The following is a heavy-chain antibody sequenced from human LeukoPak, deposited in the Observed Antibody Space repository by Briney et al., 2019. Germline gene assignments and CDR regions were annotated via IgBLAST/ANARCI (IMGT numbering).Heavy chain of an antibody. V-gene: IGHV4-61*02. CDR3: ASTSSMVLAFDI. CDR1: GGSISSGGYY. Sequence: SQTLSLTCTVSGGSISSGGYYWSWIRQPAGKGLEWIGRIYASGSTNYNPSLKSRITISIDRSKNQFSLKLSSVTAADTAVYYCASTSSMVLAFDIWGQGTMVTVSS. J-gene: IGHJ3*02. CDR2: IYASGST. D-gene: IGHD4/OR15-4a*01.